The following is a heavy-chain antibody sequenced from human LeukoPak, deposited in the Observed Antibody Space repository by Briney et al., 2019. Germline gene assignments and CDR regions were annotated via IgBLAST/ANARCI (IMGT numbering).Heavy chain of an antibody. CDR2: IIPILGIA. Sequence: SVKVSCKASGGTFSSYTISWVRQAPGQGLEWMGRIIPILGIANYAQKFQGRVTITADKSTSTAYMELSSLRSEDTAVYYCAKGPPQNWFDPWGQGTLVTVSS. CDR1: GGTFSSYT. V-gene: IGHV1-69*02. J-gene: IGHJ5*02. CDR3: AKGPPQNWFDP.